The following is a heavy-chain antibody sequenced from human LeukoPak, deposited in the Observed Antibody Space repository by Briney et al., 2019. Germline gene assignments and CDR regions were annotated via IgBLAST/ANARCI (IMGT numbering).Heavy chain of an antibody. Sequence: SETLSLTCAVYGVSFSGYYWSWIRQPPGKGLEWIGAINHSGRTNYYPSLKSRVTISLDTSKKQFSLKLSSVTAADTAVYYWARGPYSSGWWDYWGQGTLVTVSS. CDR1: GVSFSGYY. J-gene: IGHJ4*02. D-gene: IGHD6-19*01. CDR3: ARGPYSSGWWDY. V-gene: IGHV4-34*01. CDR2: INHSGRT.